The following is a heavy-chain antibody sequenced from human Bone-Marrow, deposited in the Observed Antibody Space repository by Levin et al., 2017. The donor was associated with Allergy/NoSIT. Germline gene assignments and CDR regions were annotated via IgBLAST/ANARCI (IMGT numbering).Heavy chain of an antibody. Sequence: PGESLKISCAASGFTFDDHSMHWVRQGPGKGLEWVALISWDGRATHYADSVKGRFTISRDNNKDSVYLEMNSLRTEDTALYYCAKAKAFGYSYGSDKGIDYWGQGTLVTVSS. J-gene: IGHJ4*02. D-gene: IGHD5-18*01. CDR1: GFTFDDHS. V-gene: IGHV3-43*01. CDR2: ISWDGRAT. CDR3: AKAKAFGYSYGSDKGIDY.